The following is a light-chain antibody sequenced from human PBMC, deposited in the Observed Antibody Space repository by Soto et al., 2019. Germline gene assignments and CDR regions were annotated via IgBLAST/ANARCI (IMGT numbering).Light chain of an antibody. CDR1: RSDVGGYNY. CDR2: DVS. V-gene: IGLV2-14*03. Sequence: QSALTQPASVSGSLGQSITISCTGSRSDVGGYNYVSWYQHHPGKAPKLVMYDVSYRPSVVSDRFSGSKSANTASLTISGLQAEDEADYYCSSYTTTTTLFVLFGGGTKLTVL. J-gene: IGLJ2*01. CDR3: SSYTTTTTLFVL.